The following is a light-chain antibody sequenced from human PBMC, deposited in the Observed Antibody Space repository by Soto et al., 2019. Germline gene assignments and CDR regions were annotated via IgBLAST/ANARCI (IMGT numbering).Light chain of an antibody. V-gene: IGKV3-20*01. J-gene: IGKJ4*01. Sequence: IVLTRSPPTRPRTTKKRATLSFRASQSVSSSYLAWYQQKPGQAPRLLIYGASSRATGIPDRFSGSGSGTDFTLAISRLEPEDFAVYYCQQYGSSSLTFGGGTKVDIK. CDR3: QQYGSSSLT. CDR2: GAS. CDR1: QSVSSSY.